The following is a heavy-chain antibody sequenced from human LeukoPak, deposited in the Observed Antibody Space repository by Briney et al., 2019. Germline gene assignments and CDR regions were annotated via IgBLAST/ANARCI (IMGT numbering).Heavy chain of an antibody. CDR2: ITGSGGST. J-gene: IGHJ4*02. CDR1: GFTFSSNA. CDR3: AKGLSIASSFFDY. D-gene: IGHD3-3*02. Sequence: GGSLRLSCAASGFTFSSNAMSWVRQAPGKGLEWVSYITGSGGSTLYADSVKGRFTVSRDNSKNTLYLQMNSLRAEDAAVYFCAKGLSIASSFFDYWGQGTLVTVSS. V-gene: IGHV3-23*01.